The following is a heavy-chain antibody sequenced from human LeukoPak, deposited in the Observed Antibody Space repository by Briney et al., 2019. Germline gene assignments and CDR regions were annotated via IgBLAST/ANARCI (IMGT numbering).Heavy chain of an antibody. CDR1: GGSISSYY. Sequence: PSETLSLTCTVSGGSISSYYWSWIRQPPGKGLEWIGYIYYTGSTSYNPSLKSRVTISVDTFKNQFSLKLTSVTAADTAVYYCARGTMMVGPWGQGTLVTVSS. J-gene: IGHJ5*02. CDR3: ARGTMMVGP. CDR2: IYYTGST. V-gene: IGHV4-59*01. D-gene: IGHD3-22*01.